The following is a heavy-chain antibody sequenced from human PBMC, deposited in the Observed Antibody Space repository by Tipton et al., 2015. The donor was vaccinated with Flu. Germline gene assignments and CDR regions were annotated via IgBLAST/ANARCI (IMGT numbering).Heavy chain of an antibody. Sequence: TLSLTCTVSGGSISSYSWSWIRQPPGKGLEWIGYIYYSGGTNYNPSLKSRVTITVDTSKNQFSLKLSSVTAADTAVYYCARGVQYYDILTGYTAYFDYWGQGTLVTVSS. J-gene: IGHJ4*02. D-gene: IGHD3-9*01. CDR2: IYYSGGT. CDR1: GGSISSYS. CDR3: ARGVQYYDILTGYTAYFDY. V-gene: IGHV4-59*07.